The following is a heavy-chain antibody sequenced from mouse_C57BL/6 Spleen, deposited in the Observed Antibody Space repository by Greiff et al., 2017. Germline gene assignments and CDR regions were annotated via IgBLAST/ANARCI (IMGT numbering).Heavy chain of an antibody. Sequence: SGAELVKPGASVKLSCKASGYTFTSYWMQWVKQRPGQGLEWIGEIDPSDSYTNYNQKFKGKATLTVDTSSSTAYMQLSSLTSEDSAVYYCAKGGMGYFDVWGTGTTVTVSS. J-gene: IGHJ1*03. CDR1: GYTFTSYW. V-gene: IGHV1-50*01. CDR2: IDPSDSYT. CDR3: AKGGMGYFDV. D-gene: IGHD2-3*01.